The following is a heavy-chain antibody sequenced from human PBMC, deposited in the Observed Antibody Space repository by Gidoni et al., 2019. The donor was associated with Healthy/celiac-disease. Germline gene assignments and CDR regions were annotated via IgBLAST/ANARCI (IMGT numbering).Heavy chain of an antibody. J-gene: IGHJ6*02. CDR3: ARSVFSSSTDKNYYYYGMDV. V-gene: IGHV4-39*01. D-gene: IGHD6-6*01. CDR2: IYYSGST. CDR1: GGSISSSRYY. Sequence: QLQLQESGPGLVKPSETLSLTCTVSGGSISSSRYYWCWIRQPPGKGLEWLGRIYYSGSTSSNPSLKSLVTISVDTSKNQFSLKLSSVTAADTAVYYCARSVFSSSTDKNYYYYGMDVWGQGTTVTVSS.